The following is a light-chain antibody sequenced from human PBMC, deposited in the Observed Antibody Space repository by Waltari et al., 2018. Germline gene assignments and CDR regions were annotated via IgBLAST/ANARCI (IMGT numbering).Light chain of an antibody. J-gene: IGKJ2*01. V-gene: IGKV3-20*01. CDR1: QRFTASY. Sequence: DIVLTQSPGTLSLSPGERPTLHCRASQRFTASYFAWFQQRPGPATRLLNYGASNRATGIADRFRGSGFVKDVTLTINRLEPEVSAVFYCQQYGSSPYTFGQGTKLEIK. CDR3: QQYGSSPYT. CDR2: GAS.